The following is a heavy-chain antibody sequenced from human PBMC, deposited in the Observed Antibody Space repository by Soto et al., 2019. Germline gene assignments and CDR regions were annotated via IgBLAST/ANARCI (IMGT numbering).Heavy chain of an antibody. J-gene: IGHJ3*02. CDR2: ISKNGIDI. D-gene: IGHD1-26*01. CDR3: APRKYGSFNIGAFDI. Sequence: SLRLSCAASGFSFSTYEMNWVRQAPGKGLEWVSYISKNGIDIYYADSVKGRFTISRDNANNSLFLQMDSLRPEDTAVYYCAPRKYGSFNIGAFDIWGQGTMVTVSS. CDR1: GFSFSTYE. V-gene: IGHV3-48*03.